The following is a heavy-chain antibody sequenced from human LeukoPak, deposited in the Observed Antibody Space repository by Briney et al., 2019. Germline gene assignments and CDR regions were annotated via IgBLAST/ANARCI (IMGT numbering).Heavy chain of an antibody. CDR1: GYTLTELS. D-gene: IGHD2-2*01. CDR2: FDPEDGET. CDR3: ATGLIVVVPAAILDAFDI. Sequence: ASVKVSCKVSGYTLTELSMHWVRQAPGKGLEWMGGFDPEDGETIYAQKFQGRVTMTEDTSTDTAYMELSSLRSEGTAVYYCATGLIVVVPAAILDAFDIWGQGTMVTVSS. J-gene: IGHJ3*02. V-gene: IGHV1-24*01.